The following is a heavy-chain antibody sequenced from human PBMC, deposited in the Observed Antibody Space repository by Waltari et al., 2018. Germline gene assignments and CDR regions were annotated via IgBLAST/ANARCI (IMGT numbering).Heavy chain of an antibody. J-gene: IGHJ5*02. CDR1: GFDFSDYD. CDR3: TRDLYGSGGDWFDP. D-gene: IGHD3-10*01. V-gene: IGHV3-21*03. Sequence: EVRLAESGGGLVKPGGSLRLSCTASGFDFSDYDMNWVRQAPGTGRWWVSSIGGTHSNIFYADSVKGRFTVSRDNAKNSLYLQMDNLRAEDSGLYFCTRDLYGSGGDWFDPWGQGTLVTVSS. CDR2: IGGTHSNI.